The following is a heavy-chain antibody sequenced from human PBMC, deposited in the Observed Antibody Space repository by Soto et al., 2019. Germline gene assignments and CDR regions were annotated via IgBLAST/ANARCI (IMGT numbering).Heavy chain of an antibody. CDR3: ARGGVVRMTTVTTRYYYMDV. J-gene: IGHJ6*03. CDR2: IYYSGST. Sequence: QVQLQESGPGLVKPSETLSLTCTVSGGSISSYYWSWIRQPPGKGLEWIGYIYYSGSTNYNPSLTSRVTISVDTSKNQFSLKLSSVTAADTAVYYCARGGVVRMTTVTTRYYYMDVWGKGTTVTVSS. V-gene: IGHV4-59*01. D-gene: IGHD4-4*01. CDR1: GGSISSYY.